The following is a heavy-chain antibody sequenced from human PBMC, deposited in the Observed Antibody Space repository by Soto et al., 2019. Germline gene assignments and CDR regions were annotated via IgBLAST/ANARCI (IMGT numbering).Heavy chain of an antibody. CDR2: IIPIFGTA. CDR1: GGTFSSYA. J-gene: IGHJ3*02. D-gene: IGHD6-13*01. V-gene: IGHV1-69*13. CDR3: ARSWERESDAFDI. Sequence: SVKVSCKASGGTFSSYAISWVRQAPGQGLKWMGGIIPIFGTANYAQKFQGRVTITADESTSTAYMELSSLRSEDTAVYYCARSWERESDAFDIWGQGTMVTVSS.